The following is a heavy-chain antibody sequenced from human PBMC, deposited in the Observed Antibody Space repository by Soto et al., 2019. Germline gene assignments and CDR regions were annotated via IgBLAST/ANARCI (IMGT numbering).Heavy chain of an antibody. CDR3: TTVMVVDAFDI. D-gene: IGHD2-8*01. J-gene: IGHJ3*02. CDR2: IKSKTDGGTT. CDR1: GFTFSNAW. V-gene: IGHV3-15*01. Sequence: GGSRRLSWAASGFTFSNAWMSWVRQAPGKGLEWVGRIKSKTDGGTTDYAAPVKGRFTISRDDSKNTLYLQMNSLKTEDTAVYYCTTVMVVDAFDIWGQGTMVTVSS.